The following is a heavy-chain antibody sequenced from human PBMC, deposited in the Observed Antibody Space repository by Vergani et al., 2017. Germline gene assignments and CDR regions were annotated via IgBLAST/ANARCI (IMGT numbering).Heavy chain of an antibody. V-gene: IGHV3-11*01. CDR3: ARVRVSSRSAMADFDY. J-gene: IGHJ4*02. Sequence: QVQLVESGGGLVKPGGSLRLSCAASGFTFSDYYMNWIRQAPGNGLEWVSYISSSGSTIYYADSVKVRFTISRDYAKNSLYLQMNNLRAEDTAVYYCARVRVSSRSAMADFDYWGQGTLVTVSS. CDR2: ISSSGSTI. CDR1: GFTFSDYY. D-gene: IGHD5-18*01.